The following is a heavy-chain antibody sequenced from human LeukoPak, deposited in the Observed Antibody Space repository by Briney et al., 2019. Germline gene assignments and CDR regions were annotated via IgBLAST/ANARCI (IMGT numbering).Heavy chain of an antibody. V-gene: IGHV1-18*01. CDR1: GYTFTSYG. CDR2: ISAYNGNT. CDR3: ARSEYSSSSTPRIALDYYYYYMDV. Sequence: ASVKVSCKASGYTFTSYGISWVRQAPGQGLEWMGWISAYNGNTNYAQKLQGRVTMTTDTFTSTAYMELRSLRSDDTAVYYCARSEYSSSSTPRIALDYYYYYMDVWGKGTTVTVSS. J-gene: IGHJ6*03. D-gene: IGHD6-6*01.